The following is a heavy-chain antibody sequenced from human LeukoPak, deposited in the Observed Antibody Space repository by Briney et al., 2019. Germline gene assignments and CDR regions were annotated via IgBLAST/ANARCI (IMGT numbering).Heavy chain of an antibody. Sequence: SCKASGYTFTGYYMHWVRQAPGKGLEWVAVISYDGSNKYYADSVKGRFTISRDNSKNTLYLQMNSLRAEDTAVYYCARGGAAADYWGQGTLVTVSS. D-gene: IGHD6-13*01. CDR1: GYTFTGYY. J-gene: IGHJ4*02. CDR3: ARGGAAADY. CDR2: ISYDGSNK. V-gene: IGHV3-30*04.